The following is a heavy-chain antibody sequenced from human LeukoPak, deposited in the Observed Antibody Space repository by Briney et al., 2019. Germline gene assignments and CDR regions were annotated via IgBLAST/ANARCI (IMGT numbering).Heavy chain of an antibody. D-gene: IGHD1-7*01. Sequence: SETLSLTCTVSGGSVSSGSYYWSWIRQPPGTGLEWIGEINHSGSTNYNPSLKSRVTISVDTSKNQFSLKLSSVTAADTAVYYCARGRGYNWNYFMRHFDYWGQGTLVTVSS. CDR1: GGSVSSGSYY. CDR3: ARGRGYNWNYFMRHFDY. J-gene: IGHJ4*02. V-gene: IGHV4-61*01. CDR2: INHSGST.